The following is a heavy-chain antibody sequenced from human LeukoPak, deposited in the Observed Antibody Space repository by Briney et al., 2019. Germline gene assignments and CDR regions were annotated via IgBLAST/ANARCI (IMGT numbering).Heavy chain of an antibody. CDR3: AKRRWVISPFDY. CDR2: ISGSDSSR. J-gene: IGHJ4*02. V-gene: IGHV3-23*01. CDR1: GFTFSSYG. Sequence: PGGSLRLSCAASGFTFSSYGMSWGRQAPGKGLEWVSGISGSDSSRYYEDSVKGRFTIYRENTKNTLYLQLNSLRADDTAVYYCAKRRWVISPFDYWGQGTLVTVSS. D-gene: IGHD3-22*01.